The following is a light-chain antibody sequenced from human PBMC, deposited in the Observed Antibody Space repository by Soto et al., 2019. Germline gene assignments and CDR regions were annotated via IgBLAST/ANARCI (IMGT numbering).Light chain of an antibody. V-gene: IGKV3-15*01. CDR3: HQYNTGLRT. J-gene: IGKJ1*01. CDR2: GAS. CDR1: LNVATN. Sequence: TVMTQSPATLSMSPGDRAALSCRASLNVATNMAWYQQKPGQAPRLLISGASIRATGVPARFTGSGSGTDFTPTINNLQSEDFAVSYCHQYNTGLRTFGRGTRVEV.